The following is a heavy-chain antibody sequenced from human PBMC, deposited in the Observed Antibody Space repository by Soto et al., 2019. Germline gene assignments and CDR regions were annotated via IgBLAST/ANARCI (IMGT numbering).Heavy chain of an antibody. CDR3: AKIRGGVYST. J-gene: IGHJ5*02. CDR2: INPLLGST. CDR1: GGIFSSYG. V-gene: IGHV1-69*11. D-gene: IGHD3-3*01. Sequence: QVHLVQSGAEVKKPGSSVKVSCNPSGGIFSSYGISWVRQGPGQGLQWMGGINPLLGSTNYAEKFRARLAISADDSRTTVYMELNNLRPEETATYFCAKIRGGVYSTWGQGTLVTVSS.